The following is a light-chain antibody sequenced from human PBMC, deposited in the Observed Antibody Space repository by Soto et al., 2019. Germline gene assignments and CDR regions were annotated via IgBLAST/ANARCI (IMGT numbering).Light chain of an antibody. J-gene: IGLJ1*01. CDR1: SGDVGGYDY. Sequence: QSVLTQPPSASGFPGQSVTISCTGTSGDVGGYDYVSWYQQHPGKAPKLMIYEVTKRPLGVPDRFSGSKSGNTASLTVSGLQAEDEADYYCSSYAGSDNPYVFGTGTKV. CDR3: SSYAGSDNPYV. V-gene: IGLV2-8*01. CDR2: EVT.